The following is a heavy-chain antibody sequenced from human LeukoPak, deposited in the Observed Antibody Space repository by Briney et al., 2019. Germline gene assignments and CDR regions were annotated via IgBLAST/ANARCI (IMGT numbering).Heavy chain of an antibody. Sequence: GGSLRLSCAASGFTFSAYAMHWVRQAPGKGLEWVAVISYDGSNKYYADSVKGRFTISRDNSKNTLYLQMNSLRAEDTAVYYCARPLRKYSSSTDAFDIWGHGTMVTVSS. CDR2: ISYDGSNK. CDR1: GFTFSAYA. J-gene: IGHJ3*02. V-gene: IGHV3-30-3*01. CDR3: ARPLRKYSSSTDAFDI. D-gene: IGHD6-6*01.